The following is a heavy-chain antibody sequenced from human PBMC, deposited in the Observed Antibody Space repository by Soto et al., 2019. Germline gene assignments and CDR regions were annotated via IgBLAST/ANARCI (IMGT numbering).Heavy chain of an antibody. Sequence: QVHLVESGGGVVQPGRSLRLSCAASEFIFSNNGMHWVRQAPGKGLEWMGVISYEGSEKYYAGFVKGRFTISRDNSKNSLYLQMYSLRAEDTAIYYCVKDKGAAAGFDYWGQGILVTVSS. V-gene: IGHV3-30*18. CDR3: VKDKGAAAGFDY. CDR2: ISYEGSEK. D-gene: IGHD6-13*01. CDR1: EFIFSNNG. J-gene: IGHJ4*02.